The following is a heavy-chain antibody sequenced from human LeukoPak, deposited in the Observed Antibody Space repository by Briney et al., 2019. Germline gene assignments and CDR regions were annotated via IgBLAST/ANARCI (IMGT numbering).Heavy chain of an antibody. D-gene: IGHD1-26*01. CDR1: GFTFSSYS. CDR3: ISFVGSPDAFDI. CDR2: ISSSSSYI. Sequence: PGGSLRLSCAASGFTFSSYSMNWVRRAPGKGLEWVSSISSSSSYIYYADSVKGRFTISRDNAKNSLYLQMNSLRAEDTAVYYCISFVGSPDAFDIWGQGTVVTVSS. J-gene: IGHJ3*02. V-gene: IGHV3-21*01.